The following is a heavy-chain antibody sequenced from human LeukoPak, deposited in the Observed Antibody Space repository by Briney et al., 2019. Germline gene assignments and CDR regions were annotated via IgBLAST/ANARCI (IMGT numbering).Heavy chain of an antibody. CDR3: AREGVDFDY. CDR1: GFTFSSYE. J-gene: IGHJ4*02. Sequence: GGSLRLSCAASGFTFSSYEMNWVRQAPGKGLEWVSYISSSGSTIYYADSVKGRFTISRDNAKNSLYLQMNSLRAEDTAGYYCAREGVDFDYWGQGTLVTVSS. CDR2: ISSSGSTI. V-gene: IGHV3-48*03.